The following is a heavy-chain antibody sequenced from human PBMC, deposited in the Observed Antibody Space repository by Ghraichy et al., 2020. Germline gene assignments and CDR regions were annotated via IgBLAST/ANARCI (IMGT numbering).Heavy chain of an antibody. V-gene: IGHV4-34*01. D-gene: IGHD1-1*01. Sequence: SKTLSLTCAVYGGSFSGYYWSWIRQPPGKGLEWIGEINHSGSPNYNPSLKSRVIISVDTSKNQISLNLSSVAAADTAVYFCARQTFIGTVNFWGQGTLVTVSS. CDR1: GGSFSGYY. J-gene: IGHJ4*02. CDR3: ARQTFIGTVNF. CDR2: INHSGSP.